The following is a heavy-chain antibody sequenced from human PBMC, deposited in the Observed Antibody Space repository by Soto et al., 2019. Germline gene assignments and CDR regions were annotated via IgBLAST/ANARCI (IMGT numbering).Heavy chain of an antibody. Sequence: QLQLQESGPGLVKPSETLSLTCSLSGGSISSTFYYWGWIRQPPGKGLEWIGSIYYSGTTFYNASLKGRVTIPVDTSKTQFSLRLNSVTATDTAVYFCARQKWEQPKWFDPWGQGTLVTVSS. CDR3: ARQKWEQPKWFDP. J-gene: IGHJ5*02. V-gene: IGHV4-39*01. CDR2: IYYSGTT. CDR1: GGSISSTFYY. D-gene: IGHD1-26*01.